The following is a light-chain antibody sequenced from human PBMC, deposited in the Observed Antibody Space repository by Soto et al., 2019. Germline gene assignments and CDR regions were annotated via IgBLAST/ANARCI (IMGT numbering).Light chain of an antibody. CDR2: EVS. V-gene: IGLV2-8*01. Sequence: QSALTQPPSASGSPGQSVTISCTGTSSDVGGYNYVSWYQQHPGKAPKLIIYEVSQRPSGVPDRFSGSKSGNTASLTVSGLQAEDEAHYYCNSYAGSNNLVFGGGTQLTVL. CDR1: SSDVGGYNY. CDR3: NSYAGSNNLV. J-gene: IGLJ2*01.